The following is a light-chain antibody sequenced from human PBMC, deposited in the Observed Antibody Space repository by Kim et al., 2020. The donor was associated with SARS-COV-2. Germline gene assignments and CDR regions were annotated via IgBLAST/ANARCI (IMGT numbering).Light chain of an antibody. CDR3: QAWDSSTAI. CDR1: KLGDKY. CDR2: QDS. J-gene: IGLJ1*01. V-gene: IGLV3-1*01. Sequence: VSPGQTASVTCSGDKLGDKYACWYQQKPGQSPVLVIYQDSKRPSGIPERFSGSNSGNTATLTISGTQAMDEADYYCQAWDSSTAIFGTGTKVTVL.